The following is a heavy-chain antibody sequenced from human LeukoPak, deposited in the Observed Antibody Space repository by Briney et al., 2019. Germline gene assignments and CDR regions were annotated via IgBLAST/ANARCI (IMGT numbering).Heavy chain of an antibody. Sequence: PSETLSLTCTVSGGSISSDGYSWSWFRQPPGKGLEWIGYIYHGGSTYYNPSLQSRVTISVDTSKNQFSLKLSSVTAADTAVYYCARGIGSDYWGQGTLVTVSS. V-gene: IGHV4-30-2*01. CDR1: GGSISSDGYS. D-gene: IGHD2-2*03. J-gene: IGHJ4*02. CDR2: IYHGGST. CDR3: ARGIGSDY.